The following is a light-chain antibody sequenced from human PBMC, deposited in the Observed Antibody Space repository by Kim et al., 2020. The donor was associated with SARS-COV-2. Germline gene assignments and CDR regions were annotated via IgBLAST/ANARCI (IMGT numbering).Light chain of an antibody. CDR2: QDS. V-gene: IGLV3-1*01. CDR1: KLGDKY. J-gene: IGLJ3*02. CDR3: QAWDSSTMV. Sequence: SYELTQPPSGSVSPGQTASITCSGDKLGDKYACWYQQKPGQSPVLVIYQDSKRPSGIPERFSGSNSGNTATLTISGTQAMDEADYYCQAWDSSTMVFGGGTQLTVL.